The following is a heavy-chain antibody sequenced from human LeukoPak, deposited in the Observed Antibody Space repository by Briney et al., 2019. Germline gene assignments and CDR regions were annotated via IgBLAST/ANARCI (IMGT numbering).Heavy chain of an antibody. CDR1: GFTVSSNY. CDR2: IYSGGST. CDR3: ARGYGDYEPDAFDI. D-gene: IGHD4-17*01. V-gene: IGHV3-66*02. J-gene: IGHJ3*02. Sequence: GGSLRLSCTASGFTVSSNYMSWVRQAPGKGLEWVSVIYSGGSTYYADSVKGRFAISRDNSKNTLYLQMNSLRAEDTAVYYCARGYGDYEPDAFDIWGQGTMVTVSS.